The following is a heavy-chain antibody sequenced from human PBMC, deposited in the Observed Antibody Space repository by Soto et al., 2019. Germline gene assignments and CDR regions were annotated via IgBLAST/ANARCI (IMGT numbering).Heavy chain of an antibody. J-gene: IGHJ3*02. CDR2: IYWDDDK. V-gene: IGHV2-5*02. D-gene: IGHD2-2*01. CDR1: GFSLSTSGVG. CDR3: ALMGHYCSSTSCYDAFDI. Sequence: QITLKESGPTLVKPTQTLTLTCTFSGFSLSTSGVGVGWIRQPPGKALEWLALIYWDDDKRYSPSLKSRLTITKDTSKNQVVLTMTNMDPVDTATYYCALMGHYCSSTSCYDAFDIWGQGTMVTVSS.